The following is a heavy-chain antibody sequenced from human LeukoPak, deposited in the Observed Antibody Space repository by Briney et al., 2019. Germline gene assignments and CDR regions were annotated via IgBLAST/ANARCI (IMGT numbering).Heavy chain of an antibody. CDR2: IKRDGSST. V-gene: IGHV3-74*01. Sequence: GGSLRLSCAASGFTFSSHWMHWVRQAPGKGLVWVSRIKRDGSSTSYADSVKGRFTISRDNAKNTLYLQMNSLRAGDTAVYYCARDPDSSGYSTFHDWGQGTLVTVSS. D-gene: IGHD3-22*01. CDR3: ARDPDSSGYSTFHD. CDR1: GFTFSSHW. J-gene: IGHJ1*01.